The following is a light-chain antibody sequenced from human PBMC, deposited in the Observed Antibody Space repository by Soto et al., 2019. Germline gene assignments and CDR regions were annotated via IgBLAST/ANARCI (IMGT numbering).Light chain of an antibody. CDR3: QQYNNWPLLT. CDR1: QCISSY. Sequence: IRMTQSQSSLSASTGDRVTITCRASQCISSYLAWYQQKPGKAPKLLIYAASTLQSGVPSRFSGSGSGTEFTLTISSLQSEDFAVYYCQQYNNWPLLTFGGGTKVDIK. J-gene: IGKJ4*01. CDR2: AAS. V-gene: IGKV1-8*01.